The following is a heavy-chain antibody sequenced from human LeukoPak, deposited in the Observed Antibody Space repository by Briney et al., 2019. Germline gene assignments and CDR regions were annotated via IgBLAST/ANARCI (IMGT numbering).Heavy chain of an antibody. D-gene: IGHD3-22*01. V-gene: IGHV4-59*01. CDR2: IYYSGST. Sequence: SETLSLTCTVSGGSISSYYWSWIRQPPGKGLEWIGYIYYSGSTNYNPSLKSRVTISVDTPKNQFSLKLSSVTAADTAVYYCARDSSGYIFDYWGQGTLVTVSS. CDR1: GGSISSYY. J-gene: IGHJ4*02. CDR3: ARDSSGYIFDY.